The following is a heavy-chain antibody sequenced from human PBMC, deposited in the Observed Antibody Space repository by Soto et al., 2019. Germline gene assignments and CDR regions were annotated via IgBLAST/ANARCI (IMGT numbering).Heavy chain of an antibody. J-gene: IGHJ4*02. CDR2: MYHRGST. D-gene: IGHD3-16*02. CDR3: ARVIRRLHLGDLSLGFFDY. Sequence: SETLSLTCSVSGGSITSYYWSWIRQPPGEGLEWIGYMYHRGSTNYNPSLKSRVAISVDTSNSQFSLKLSSVTAADTAVYYCARVIRRLHLGDLSLGFFDYWGQGTLVTVSS. V-gene: IGHV4-59*01. CDR1: GGSITSYY.